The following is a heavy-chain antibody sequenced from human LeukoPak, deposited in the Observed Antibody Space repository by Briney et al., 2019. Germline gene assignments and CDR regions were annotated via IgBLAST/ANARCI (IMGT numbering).Heavy chain of an antibody. D-gene: IGHD5-24*01. V-gene: IGHV3-43*01. CDR3: ATNDGYNYYFDY. J-gene: IGHJ4*02. CDR2: ISWDGGST. CDR1: GFTFDDYT. Sequence: GGSLRLSCAASGFTFDDYTMHWVRQAPGKGLEWVSLISWDGGSTYYADSVKGRFTISRDNAKNSLYLQMNSLRAEDTAVYYCATNDGYNYYFDYWGQGTLVTVSS.